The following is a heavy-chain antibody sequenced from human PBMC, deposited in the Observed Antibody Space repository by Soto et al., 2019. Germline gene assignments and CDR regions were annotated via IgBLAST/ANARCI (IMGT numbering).Heavy chain of an antibody. J-gene: IGHJ5*02. CDR3: AREGGSRWYRGGYNWFDP. CDR2: IIPIFGTA. Sequence: QVPLVQSGAEVKKPGSSVKVSCKASGGTFSSYAISWVRQAPGQGLEWMGGIIPIFGTANYAQKFQGRVTITADESTSEGYREAGSGGSEGTAGWYCAREGGSRWYRGGYNWFDPWGQGTLVTVSS. D-gene: IGHD6-13*01. CDR1: GGTFSSYA. V-gene: IGHV1-69*01.